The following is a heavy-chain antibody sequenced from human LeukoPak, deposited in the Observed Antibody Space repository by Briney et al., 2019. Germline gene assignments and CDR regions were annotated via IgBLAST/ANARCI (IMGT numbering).Heavy chain of an antibody. J-gene: IGHJ4*02. V-gene: IGHV4-30-4*01. CDR1: GGSIRSGDYY. CDR3: AREGNGSGGGYFDY. D-gene: IGHD3-10*01. Sequence: SQTLSLTCTVSGGSIRSGDYYWSWIRQPPGKGLESIGYIYYSGSTYYNPSLKSRVTISVDTSKNQFSLKLSSVTAADTAVYYCAREGNGSGGGYFDYWGQGTLVTVSS. CDR2: IYYSGST.